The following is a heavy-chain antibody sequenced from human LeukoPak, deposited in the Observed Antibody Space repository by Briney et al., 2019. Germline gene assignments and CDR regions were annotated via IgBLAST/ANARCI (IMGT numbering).Heavy chain of an antibody. CDR2: IYSDGST. D-gene: IGHD4-11*01. CDR3: ARGGFYRNDAFDI. Sequence: PGGSLRLSCVASGLTVSSNYMSWVRQAPGKGLQWVSVIYSDGSTYYADSVKGRFTISRDNSKNTLYLQMNSLRAEDTAVYYCARGGFYRNDAFDIWGQGTMVTVSS. J-gene: IGHJ3*02. CDR1: GLTVSSNY. V-gene: IGHV3-66*01.